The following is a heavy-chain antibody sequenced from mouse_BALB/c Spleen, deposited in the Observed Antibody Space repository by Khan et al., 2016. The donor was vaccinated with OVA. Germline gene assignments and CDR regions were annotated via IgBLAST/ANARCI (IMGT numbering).Heavy chain of an antibody. CDR1: GYSITSDYA. J-gene: IGHJ3*01. V-gene: IGHV3-2*02. CDR3: ARLFAY. CDR2: MHYSGST. Sequence: EVQLQESGPGLVKPSQSLSLTCTVTGYSITSDYAWNWIRQFPGNKLEWMGYMHYSGSTSYNPSLKSRISITRDSSKNQFFLHLNSVTSEDTATYYCARLFAYWGQGTLVTVSA.